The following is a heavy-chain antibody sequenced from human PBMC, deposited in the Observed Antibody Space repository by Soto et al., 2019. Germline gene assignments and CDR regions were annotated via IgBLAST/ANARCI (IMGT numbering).Heavy chain of an antibody. J-gene: IGHJ5*02. CDR3: ARREIPQYNWLDP. CDR1: GGSISSSSYY. V-gene: IGHV4-39*01. CDR2: IYYSGST. D-gene: IGHD1-26*01. Sequence: SETLSLTCTVSGGSISSSSYYWGWIRQPPEKGLEWIGSIYYSGSTYYNPSLKSRVTISVDTSKNQFSLKLSSVTAADTAVYYCARREIPQYNWLDPWGQGTLVTVSS.